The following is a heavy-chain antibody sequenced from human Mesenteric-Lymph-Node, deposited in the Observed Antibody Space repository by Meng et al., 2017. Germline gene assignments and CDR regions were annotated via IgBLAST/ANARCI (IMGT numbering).Heavy chain of an antibody. CDR3: AREIGARSGYIY. V-gene: IGHV4-39*07. D-gene: IGHD3-10*01. CDR2: FKYRGSS. CDR1: GASISSSTYY. Sequence: GSLRLSCSVSGASISSSTYYWGWLRQFPGKGLEWIGSFKYRGSSFQNPSLRSRATISVDTSKNQFSLKLRSVTAADTAVYYCAREIGARSGYIYWSQGTLVTVSS. J-gene: IGHJ4*02.